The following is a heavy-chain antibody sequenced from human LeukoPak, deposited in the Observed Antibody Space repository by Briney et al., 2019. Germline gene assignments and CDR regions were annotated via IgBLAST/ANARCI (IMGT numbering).Heavy chain of an antibody. V-gene: IGHV5-51*01. CDR2: IYPGDSDT. CDR1: GYSSTSYW. Sequence: GESLKISCKGAGYSSTSYWICWVRQMRGKGLGRMGIIYPGDSDTRYSPSFQGQVTTSADKSISTASLQWSSLKASNTAMYYCERYANRRRLDYWGQGTLVTVSS. D-gene: IGHD1-14*01. CDR3: ERYANRRRLDY. J-gene: IGHJ4*02.